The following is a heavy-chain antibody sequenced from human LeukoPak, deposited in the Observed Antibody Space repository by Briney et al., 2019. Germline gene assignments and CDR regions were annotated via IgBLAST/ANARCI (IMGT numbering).Heavy chain of an antibody. Sequence: GGSLRLSCAASGFTFSCYWMHWVRQAPGKGLVWVSRINSDGSSTSYADSVKGRFTISRDNAKNTLYLQMNSLRAEDTAVYYCARWYYSGSRIAYWGQGTLVTVSS. D-gene: IGHD6-13*01. J-gene: IGHJ4*02. CDR2: INSDGSST. CDR1: GFTFSCYW. V-gene: IGHV3-74*01. CDR3: ARWYYSGSRIAY.